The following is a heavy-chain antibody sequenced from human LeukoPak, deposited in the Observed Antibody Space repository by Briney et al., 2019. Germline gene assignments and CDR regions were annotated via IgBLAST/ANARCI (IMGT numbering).Heavy chain of an antibody. CDR3: ARQTPNQYGMDV. V-gene: IGHV5-51*01. CDR2: IHPGDSNI. Sequence: GESLKISCKGFEYSFTSYWSGWVRQMPGKGPEWMGIIHPGDSNIRYSPSFQGQITISADKSISTAYLQWSSLKASDTAMYYCARQTPNQYGMDVWGTGTTVTVSS. D-gene: IGHD2-15*01. J-gene: IGHJ6*04. CDR1: EYSFTSYW.